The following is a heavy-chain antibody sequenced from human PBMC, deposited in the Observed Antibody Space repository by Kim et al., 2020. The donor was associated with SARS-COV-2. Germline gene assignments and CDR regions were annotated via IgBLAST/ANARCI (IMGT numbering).Heavy chain of an antibody. V-gene: IGHV1-3*01. D-gene: IGHD3-16*01. J-gene: IGHJ4*02. Sequence: GKSNTRYSQKFQGRVTFTTDTSASTAYMELSFLRSEDSAVYYCLGGFYFDYWGQGTLVTVSS. CDR3: LGGFYFDY. CDR2: GKSNT.